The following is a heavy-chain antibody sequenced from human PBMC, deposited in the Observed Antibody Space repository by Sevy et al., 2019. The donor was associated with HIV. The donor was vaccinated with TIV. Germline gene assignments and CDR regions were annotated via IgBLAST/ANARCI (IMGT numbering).Heavy chain of an antibody. J-gene: IGHJ6*02. Sequence: GGSLRLSCAASGFTFSDYNMNWVRQAPGKGLEWVSSITGRSDYMYDADSVKGRFTISRDNAKNSLYLQMNSLRVEDTAMYYCARDRGVGTSSYGMDVWGQGTTVTVSS. CDR1: GFTFSDYN. CDR3: ARDRGVGTSSYGMDV. D-gene: IGHD1-26*01. CDR2: ITGRSDYM. V-gene: IGHV3-21*01.